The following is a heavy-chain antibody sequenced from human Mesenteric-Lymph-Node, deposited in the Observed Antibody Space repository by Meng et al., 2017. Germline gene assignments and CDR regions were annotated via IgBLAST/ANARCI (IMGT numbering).Heavy chain of an antibody. CDR2: MNPNSGGT. D-gene: IGHD2-15*01. CDR3: ASDLYCSGGSCYSGIDY. Sequence: ASVKVSCKASGYTFTSYDINWVRQATGQGLEWMGWMNPNSGGTNYAQKFQGRVTMTRDTSISTAYMELSRLRSDDTAVYYCASDLYCSGGSCYSGIDYWGQGTLVTVSS. CDR1: GYTFTSYD. J-gene: IGHJ4*02. V-gene: IGHV1-2*02.